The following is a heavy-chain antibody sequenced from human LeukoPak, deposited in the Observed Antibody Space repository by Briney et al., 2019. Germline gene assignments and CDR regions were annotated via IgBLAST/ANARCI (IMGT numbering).Heavy chain of an antibody. V-gene: IGHV1-69*13. CDR2: IIPIFATA. CDR3: AVGVRGSGSYQIWGHAFDI. D-gene: IGHD3-10*01. Sequence: SVKVSCEASGGTFSNYVINWVRQAPGQGLEWMGGIIPIFATADYAQKFQGRVTITADESTSTAYMELSSLRSEDTAVYYCAVGVRGSGSYQIWGHAFDIWGQGTMVTVSS. J-gene: IGHJ3*02. CDR1: GGTFSNYV.